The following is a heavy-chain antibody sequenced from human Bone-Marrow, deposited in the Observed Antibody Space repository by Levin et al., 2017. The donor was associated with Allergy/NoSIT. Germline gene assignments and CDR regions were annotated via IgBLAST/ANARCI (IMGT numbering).Heavy chain of an antibody. J-gene: IGHJ6*02. CDR3: TSSDSRFYYGLDV. D-gene: IGHD2-2*01. V-gene: IGHV3-53*01. Sequence: GGSLRLSCAASGFTVSSNHMSWVRQAPGKGLEWVSIIYSGGNTYYVDSVKGRFTISRDNSKNTLYLQMNGLRAEDTAMYYCTSSDSRFYYGLDVWGQGTTVTVPS. CDR1: GFTVSSNH. CDR2: IYSGGNT.